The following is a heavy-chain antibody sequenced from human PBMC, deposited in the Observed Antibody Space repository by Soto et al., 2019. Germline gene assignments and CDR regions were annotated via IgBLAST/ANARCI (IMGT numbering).Heavy chain of an antibody. CDR2: IYYSGST. CDR3: ARDMVVRGVAGVWYYYGMDV. V-gene: IGHV4-31*03. J-gene: IGHJ6*02. CDR1: GGSLSRGGYY. Sequence: QVQLQESGPGLVKPSQTLSLTCTVSGGSLSRGGYYWSWIRQHPGKGLEWIGYIYYSGSTYYNPSLKSRVNISVDTCKNQFSLKLSSVTAADTAVYYCARDMVVRGVAGVWYYYGMDVWGQGTTVTVSS. D-gene: IGHD3-10*01.